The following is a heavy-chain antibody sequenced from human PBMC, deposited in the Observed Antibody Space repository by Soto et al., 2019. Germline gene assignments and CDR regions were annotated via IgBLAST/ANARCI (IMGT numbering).Heavy chain of an antibody. CDR3: ARDNSGWSDY. D-gene: IGHD6-19*01. J-gene: IGHJ4*02. Sequence: ASVKVSCKASGYTFTRYVIHWLRQAPGQRLEWMGWIDAGNGNTVYLQKFQGRVTITRDTSASTAYMELSSLRSEDTAVYYCARDNSGWSDYWGQGTLVTVSS. V-gene: IGHV1-3*01. CDR2: IDAGNGNT. CDR1: GYTFTRYV.